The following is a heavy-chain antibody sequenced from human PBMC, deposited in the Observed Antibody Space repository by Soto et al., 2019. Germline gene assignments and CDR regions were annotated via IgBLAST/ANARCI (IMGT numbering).Heavy chain of an antibody. V-gene: IGHV1-18*04. CDR2: IRAYNGYT. J-gene: IGHJ4*02. D-gene: IGHD6-19*01. CDR3: ARCWDGYTVGWYIGHFDS. CDR1: GYTFTSFG. Sequence: ASVKVSCKASGYTFTSFGISWVRQAPGQGLEWMGWIRAYNGYTNYAQKFQGRVTITTDTSTSSAYMELRSLISDDTALHNGARCWDGYTVGWYIGHFDSWAEGTLVTVAS.